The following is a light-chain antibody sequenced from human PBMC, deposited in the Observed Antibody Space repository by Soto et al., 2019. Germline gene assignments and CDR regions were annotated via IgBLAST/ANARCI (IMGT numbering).Light chain of an antibody. Sequence: QSVLTQPASVSGSPGQSITISCTGTSSDVGGYNYVSWYQQHPGKAPKLMIYEVSNRPSGVSNRFSGSKSGNTASLTISGLQPEDEAEYYCSSFTTCSTVVFGGGTKLTVL. CDR2: EVS. CDR3: SSFTTCSTVV. J-gene: IGLJ2*01. CDR1: SSDVGGYNY. V-gene: IGLV2-14*01.